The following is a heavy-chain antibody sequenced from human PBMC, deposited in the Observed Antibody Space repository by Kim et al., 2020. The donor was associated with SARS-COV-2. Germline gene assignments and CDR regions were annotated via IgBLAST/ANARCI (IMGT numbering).Heavy chain of an antibody. D-gene: IGHD3-10*01. CDR1: GGSFSGYY. CDR2: INHSGST. J-gene: IGHJ5*02. CDR3: ARLSRYGSRNNWFDP. V-gene: IGHV4-34*01. Sequence: SETLSLTCAVYGGSFSGYYWSWIRQPPGKGLEWIGEINHSGSTNYNPSLKSRVTISVDTSKNQFSLKLSSVTAADTAVYYCARLSRYGSRNNWFDPWGQG.